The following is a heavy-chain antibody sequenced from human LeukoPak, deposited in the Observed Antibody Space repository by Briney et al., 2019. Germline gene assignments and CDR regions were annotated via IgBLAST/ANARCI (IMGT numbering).Heavy chain of an antibody. J-gene: IGHJ4*02. V-gene: IGHV4-34*01. CDR2: INHSGSI. CDR1: GGSFSGYY. Sequence: PSETLSLTCAVYGGSFSGYYWSWIRQPPGKGLEWIGEINHSGSINDNPSLKSRVTISVDTSKNQFSLKLSSVTAADTAVYYCARGPAGDSYDRMGDYWGQGTLVTVSS. CDR3: ARGPAGDSYDRMGDY. D-gene: IGHD5-18*01.